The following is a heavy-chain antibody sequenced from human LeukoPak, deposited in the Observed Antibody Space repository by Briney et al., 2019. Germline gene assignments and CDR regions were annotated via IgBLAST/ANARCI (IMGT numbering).Heavy chain of an antibody. D-gene: IGHD1-26*01. V-gene: IGHV3-30*18. Sequence: GGSLRLSCAASGFTFSSYGMHWVRQAPGKGLEWVAVISYDGSNKYYADSVKGRFTISRDNSKNTLYLQMNSLRAEDTAVYYCAKDSKVGVGLGGATGTDAFDIWGQGTMVTVSS. CDR2: ISYDGSNK. J-gene: IGHJ3*02. CDR3: AKDSKVGVGLGGATGTDAFDI. CDR1: GFTFSSYG.